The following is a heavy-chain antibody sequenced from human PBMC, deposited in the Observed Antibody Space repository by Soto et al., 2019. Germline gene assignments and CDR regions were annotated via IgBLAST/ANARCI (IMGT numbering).Heavy chain of an antibody. V-gene: IGHV3-30-3*01. CDR2: ISYDGSNK. CDR1: GFTFSSYA. Sequence: GGSLRLSCAASGFTFSSYATHWVRQAPGKVLEWVAVISYDGSNKYYSASVKGRFTISRDNSKNTLYLQMYSLRAEDTAVYYCAREGAYYFDYWGRGTLVTAPQ. CDR3: AREGAYYFDY. J-gene: IGHJ4*02.